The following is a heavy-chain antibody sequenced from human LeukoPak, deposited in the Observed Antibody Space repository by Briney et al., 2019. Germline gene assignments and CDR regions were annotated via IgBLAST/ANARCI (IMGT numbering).Heavy chain of an antibody. CDR2: ISSSSDST. Sequence: PGGSLRLSCAVSGFTFSRYAMSWVRQAPGKGLEWVSGISSSSDSTYYADSVKGRFTISRDNSKNTLYLEMNRLRAEDTAVYNCAKGSTAAGTPFDSWGQGTLVTVSS. CDR1: GFTFSRYA. CDR3: AKGSTAAGTPFDS. D-gene: IGHD1-14*01. J-gene: IGHJ4*02. V-gene: IGHV3-23*01.